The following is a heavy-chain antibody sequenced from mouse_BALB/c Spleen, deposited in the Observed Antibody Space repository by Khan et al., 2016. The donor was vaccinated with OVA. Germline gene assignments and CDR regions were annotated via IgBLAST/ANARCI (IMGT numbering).Heavy chain of an antibody. D-gene: IGHD2-12*01. Sequence: EVQLQESGPGLVKPSQSLSLTCTVTGYSITSDYAWNWIRQFPGNKLEWMGYISSTGSTNYNPSLKSRISITRDTSKNQFFLQLNSVTTEDTATYYCARSRYYSYRYALDCWGRGTSITVSS. CDR3: ARSRYYSYRYALDC. J-gene: IGHJ4*01. CDR1: GYSITSDYA. CDR2: ISSTGST. V-gene: IGHV3-2*02.